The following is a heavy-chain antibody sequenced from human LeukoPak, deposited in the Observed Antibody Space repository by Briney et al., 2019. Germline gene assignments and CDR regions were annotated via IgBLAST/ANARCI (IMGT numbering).Heavy chain of an antibody. V-gene: IGHV3-30*18. Sequence: PGGSLRLSCAASGFTFSSYGMHWVRQAPGKGLEWVAVISYDGSNKYYADSVKGRFTISRDNSKNTLYLQMNGLRAEDTAVYYCAKDQEDTMIVVDKNSFDYWGQGTLVTVSS. D-gene: IGHD3-22*01. CDR2: ISYDGSNK. CDR3: AKDQEDTMIVVDKNSFDY. CDR1: GFTFSSYG. J-gene: IGHJ4*02.